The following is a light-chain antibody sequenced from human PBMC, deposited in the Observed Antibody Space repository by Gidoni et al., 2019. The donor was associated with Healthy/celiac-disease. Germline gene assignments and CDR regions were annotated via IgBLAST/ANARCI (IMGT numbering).Light chain of an antibody. V-gene: IGKV3-20*01. CDR3: QQF. CDR2: GAS. Sequence: EIVLTQSPGTLSLSPGESATLSCRASQSVSSSYLAWYQQKPGQAPRLLIYGASSRATGIPDRFSGSGSGTDFTLTISRLEPEDFAVYYCQQFFGGGTKVEIK. CDR1: QSVSSSY. J-gene: IGKJ4*01.